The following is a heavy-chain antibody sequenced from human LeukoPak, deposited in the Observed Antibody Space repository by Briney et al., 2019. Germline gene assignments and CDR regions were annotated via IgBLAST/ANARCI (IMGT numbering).Heavy chain of an antibody. V-gene: IGHV3-23*01. CDR3: AKGYRPMIVVVITPDAFDI. D-gene: IGHD3-22*01. CDR2: ISGRGGSK. J-gene: IGHJ3*02. Sequence: PGGSLRLSCAASGFTFSSYALSWVRQAPGKGLEWVSAISGRGGSKYYADSVKGRFTISRDNSKNTLYLQMNSLRAEDTAVYYCAKGYRPMIVVVITPDAFDIWGQGTMVTVSS. CDR1: GFTFSSYA.